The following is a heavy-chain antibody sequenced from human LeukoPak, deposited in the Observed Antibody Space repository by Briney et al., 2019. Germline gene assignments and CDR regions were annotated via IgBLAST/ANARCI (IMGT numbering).Heavy chain of an antibody. Sequence: SETLSLTCTVSGGSISSYYWSWIRRPPGKGLEWIGYIYYSGSTNYNPSLKSRVTISVDTSKNQFSLKLSSVTAADTAVYYCARDRSYEAVASYNWFDPWGQGTLVTVSS. CDR3: ARDRSYEAVASYNWFDP. CDR1: GGSISSYY. D-gene: IGHD6-19*01. V-gene: IGHV4-59*12. J-gene: IGHJ5*02. CDR2: IYYSGST.